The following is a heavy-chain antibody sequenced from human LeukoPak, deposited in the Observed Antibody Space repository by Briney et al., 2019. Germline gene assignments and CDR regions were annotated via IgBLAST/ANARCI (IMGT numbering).Heavy chain of an antibody. Sequence: ASVKVSCKASGYTFTGYYIHWVRQAPGQGLEWMGWINPNSGVSNHAQKFQGRVSMTKDSSISTAYLELSGLRSVDTAVYYCATGLPHDFQVDYWGQGTLVTVSS. J-gene: IGHJ4*02. CDR3: ATGLPHDFQVDY. D-gene: IGHD3-3*01. CDR2: INPNSGVS. V-gene: IGHV1-2*02. CDR1: GYTFTGYY.